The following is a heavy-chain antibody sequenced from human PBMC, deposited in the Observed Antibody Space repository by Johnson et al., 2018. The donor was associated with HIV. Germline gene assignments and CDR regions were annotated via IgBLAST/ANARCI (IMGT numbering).Heavy chain of an antibody. V-gene: IGHV3-7*03. CDR3: SSLGSCWGGDI. Sequence: VQLVESGGGLVQPGGSLRLSCAASGFTFSNYWMHWVRQAPGKGLEWVANIKQDGSEKYYADSVRGRFTISRDNAKNTLYLQMNNLRAEDTAVYDCSSLGSCWGGDIWGQGTMVTVSS. CDR1: GFTFSNYW. J-gene: IGHJ3*02. D-gene: IGHD2-15*01. CDR2: IKQDGSEK.